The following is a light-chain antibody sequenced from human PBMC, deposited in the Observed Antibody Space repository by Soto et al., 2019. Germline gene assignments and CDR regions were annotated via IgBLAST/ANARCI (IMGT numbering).Light chain of an antibody. Sequence: IVLTQSPATLSLSPGERAILSCRASQSVSSYLAWYQQKPGQAPRLLIYDASNRATGIPARFSGSGSGTDFTLTISSLEPEDFAVYYRQQRSNWQLTFGGGTKVE. J-gene: IGKJ4*01. CDR3: QQRSNWQLT. CDR2: DAS. CDR1: QSVSSY. V-gene: IGKV3-11*01.